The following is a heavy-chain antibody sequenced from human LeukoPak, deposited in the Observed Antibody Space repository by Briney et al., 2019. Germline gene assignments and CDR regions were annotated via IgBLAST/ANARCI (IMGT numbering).Heavy chain of an antibody. CDR1: GFTFSDYY. CDR3: ARSGYCSSTSCPEGAYYYVDV. CDR2: ISSSGSTI. Sequence: GGSLRLSCAASGFTFSDYYMSWIRQAPGKGLEWVSYISSSGSTIYYADSVKGRFTSSRDNAMNSLDLQMNSLRAEHTAVYYCARSGYCSSTSCPEGAYYYVDVWGKGTTVTVSS. J-gene: IGHJ6*03. V-gene: IGHV3-11*01. D-gene: IGHD2-2*01.